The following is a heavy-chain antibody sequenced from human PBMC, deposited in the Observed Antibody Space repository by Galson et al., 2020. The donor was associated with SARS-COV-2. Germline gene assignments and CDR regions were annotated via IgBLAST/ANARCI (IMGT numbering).Heavy chain of an antibody. Sequence: GGSLRLSCAASGFTFSSYAMSWVRQAPGKGLEWVSAISGSGGSTYYADSVKGRFTISRDNSKNTLYLQMNSLRAEDTAVYYCAKHEPPWGSYRYHLCYYYGMDVWGQGTTVTVSS. CDR2: ISGSGGST. D-gene: IGHD3-16*02. V-gene: IGHV3-23*01. J-gene: IGHJ6*02. CDR1: GFTFSSYA. CDR3: AKHEPPWGSYRYHLCYYYGMDV.